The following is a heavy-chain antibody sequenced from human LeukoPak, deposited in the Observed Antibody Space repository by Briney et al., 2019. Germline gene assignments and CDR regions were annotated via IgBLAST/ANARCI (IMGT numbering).Heavy chain of an antibody. J-gene: IGHJ5*02. CDR1: GGSFSGYY. Sequence: SETLSLTCAVYGGSFSGYYWSWIRQPPGKGLEWIGEINHSGSTNYNPSLKSRVTISVDTSKNQFSLKLSSVTAADTAVYYCATRGDDYGSGDLGWFDPWGQGTLVTVSS. CDR2: INHSGST. V-gene: IGHV4-34*01. CDR3: ATRGDDYGSGDLGWFDP. D-gene: IGHD3-10*01.